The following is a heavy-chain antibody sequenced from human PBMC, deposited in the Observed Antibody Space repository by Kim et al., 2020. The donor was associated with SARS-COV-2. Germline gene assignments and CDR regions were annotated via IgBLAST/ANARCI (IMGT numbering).Heavy chain of an antibody. CDR3: ARDDYSSSHRFDY. D-gene: IGHD6-13*01. J-gene: IGHJ4*02. V-gene: IGHV4-39*07. Sequence: SETLSLTCTVSGGSISSSSYYWGWIRQPPGKGLEWIGSIYYSGSTYYNPSLKSRVTISVDTSKNQFSLKLSSVTAADTAGYYCARDDYSSSHRFDYWGQGTLVTVSS. CDR1: GGSISSSSYY. CDR2: IYYSGST.